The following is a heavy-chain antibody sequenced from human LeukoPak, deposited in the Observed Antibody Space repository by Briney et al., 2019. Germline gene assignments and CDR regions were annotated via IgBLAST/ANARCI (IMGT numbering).Heavy chain of an antibody. J-gene: IGHJ4*02. CDR1: GYTFTSYG. Sequence: ASVKVSCKASGYTFTSYGISWVRQAPGQGLEWMGWISAYNGNTNYAQKLQGRVTMTTDTSTSTAYMELMSLRSDDTAVYYCARDRNYDFWSGYYRKSSFDYWGQGTLVTVSS. D-gene: IGHD3-3*01. CDR3: ARDRNYDFWSGYYRKSSFDY. V-gene: IGHV1-18*01. CDR2: ISAYNGNT.